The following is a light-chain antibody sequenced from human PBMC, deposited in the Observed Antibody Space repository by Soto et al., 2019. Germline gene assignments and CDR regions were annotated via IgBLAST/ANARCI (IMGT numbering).Light chain of an antibody. V-gene: IGKV3-15*01. CDR3: QQYNDWLWT. J-gene: IGKJ1*01. Sequence: ETMMTQSPATLSASPLERVTLXXXATQSVTYNLAWYQQKPGQAPRLLIYGASTRATGIPARFSGRGSGTEFTLTITSLQSEDFAVYYCQQYNDWLWTFGQGTKVDI. CDR2: GAS. CDR1: QSVTYN.